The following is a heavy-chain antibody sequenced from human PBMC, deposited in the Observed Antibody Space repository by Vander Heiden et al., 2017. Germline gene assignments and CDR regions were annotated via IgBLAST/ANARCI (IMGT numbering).Heavy chain of an antibody. V-gene: IGHV4-59*01. Sequence: QVQLQESGPGLVKPSETRSLTCTVSGGSISSYYWSWIRQPPGKGLEWIGYIYYSGSTNYNPSLKRRVTISVDTSKNQFSLKLSSVTAADTAVYYCARDSKIIGLSRVYYYYGMDVWGQGTTVTVSS. CDR2: IYYSGST. CDR1: GGSISSYY. CDR3: ARDSKIIGLSRVYYYYGMDV. D-gene: IGHD2-2*01. J-gene: IGHJ6*02.